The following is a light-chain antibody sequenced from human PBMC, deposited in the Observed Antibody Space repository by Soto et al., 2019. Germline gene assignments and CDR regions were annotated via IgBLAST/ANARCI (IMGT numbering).Light chain of an antibody. J-gene: IGKJ5*01. Sequence: SPAAVPVTPKERATLSCRASQSVRSERLAWYQHKRGQAPRLVILDASSRATGIPERFSGSGSGTDFTLTISGLEPEDAALYYCQQLSAGLLITCARGTRLEI. CDR3: QQLSAGLLIT. CDR2: DAS. V-gene: IGKV3-11*01. CDR1: QSVRSER.